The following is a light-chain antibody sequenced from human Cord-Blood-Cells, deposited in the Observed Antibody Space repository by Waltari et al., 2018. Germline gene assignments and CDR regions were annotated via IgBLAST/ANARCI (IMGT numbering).Light chain of an antibody. V-gene: IGKV2-28*01. CDR3: MQALQTPFT. CDR2: FGS. J-gene: IGKJ3*01. Sequence: VVTPSSLSLPGPPGEPGSHFCRSSPSLLPSNGYNYLDWYLQKPGPSPQLLIYFGSNRASGVSDRFSGSGSGTDFTLKISRVEAEDVGVYYCMQALQTPFTFGHGTKVHIK. CDR1: PSLLPSNGYNY.